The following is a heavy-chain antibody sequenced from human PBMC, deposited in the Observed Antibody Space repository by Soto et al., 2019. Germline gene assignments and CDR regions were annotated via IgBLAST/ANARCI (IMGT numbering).Heavy chain of an antibody. CDR2: IKHDGGAR. Sequence: EVQLVESGGGLVQPGGPLTLSCAASEFTFSSYYMSWVRQAPGKGLEWVANIKHDGGARDYLDSVKGRFTISRDNAMNSLYVQMNDLRADDTAVYLSARDRVPYSDSHGCNLWSQGTLVTVSS. CDR3: ARDRVPYSDSHGCNL. V-gene: IGHV3-7*05. J-gene: IGHJ4*02. D-gene: IGHD5-18*01. CDR1: EFTFSSYY.